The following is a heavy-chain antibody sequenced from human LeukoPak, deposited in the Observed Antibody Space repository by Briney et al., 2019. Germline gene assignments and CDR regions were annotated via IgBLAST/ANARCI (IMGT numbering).Heavy chain of an antibody. CDR1: GGSISSYY. D-gene: IGHD6-13*01. V-gene: IGHV4-59*01. CDR3: ARGSQQQLVLFDY. J-gene: IGHJ4*02. CDR2: IYYSGST. Sequence: SETLSLTCTVSGGSISSYYWSWIRQPPGKGLEWIGYIYYSGSTNYNPSLKSRVTISVDTSKNQFSLKLSSVTAADTAVYYCARGSQQQLVLFDYWGQGTLVTVSS.